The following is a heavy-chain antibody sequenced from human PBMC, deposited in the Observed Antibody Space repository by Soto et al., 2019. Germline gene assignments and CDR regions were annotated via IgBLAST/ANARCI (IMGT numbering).Heavy chain of an antibody. V-gene: IGHV3-30-3*01. CDR1: GFTFSSYA. CDR2: ISYDGSNK. J-gene: IGHJ3*02. CDR3: ARKDYYDSSGYSCHGAFDI. D-gene: IGHD3-22*01. Sequence: QVQLVESGGGVVQPGRSLRLSCAASGFTFSSYAMHWVRQAPGKGLEWVAVISYDGSNKYYADSVKGRFTISRDNSKNTLYLQMNSLRAEDTAVYYCARKDYYDSSGYSCHGAFDIWGQGTMVTVSS.